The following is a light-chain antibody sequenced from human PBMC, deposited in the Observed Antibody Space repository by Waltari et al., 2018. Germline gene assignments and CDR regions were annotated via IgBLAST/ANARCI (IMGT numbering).Light chain of an antibody. CDR1: QSVSSN. CDR3: QQYDDWPPWT. CDR2: AAS. Sequence: EIVMTQSPATLSVSPGERATIACRASQSVSSNVAWYQQTPGQAPRLLIYAASTRATGIPARFSGSGSGTDFTLTISSLQSEDFAVYFCQQYDDWPPWTFGQGTKVEIK. V-gene: IGKV3-15*01. J-gene: IGKJ1*01.